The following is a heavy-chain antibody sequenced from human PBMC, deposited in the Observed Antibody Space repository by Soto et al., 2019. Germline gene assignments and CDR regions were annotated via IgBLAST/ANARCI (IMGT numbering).Heavy chain of an antibody. D-gene: IGHD6-6*01. CDR2: ISFEGSKK. J-gene: IGHJ5*02. Sequence: QVQLVESGGGVVQPGRSLRLSCAASGFTFSGYGMHWVRQAPGKGLEWVAVISFEGSKKYYANSVEGRFTISRDNSKNTLFLQMNSLGAEDTAVYYCAKGGSSSARYFDTWGQGTLVTVSS. V-gene: IGHV3-30*18. CDR3: AKGGSSSARYFDT. CDR1: GFTFSGYG.